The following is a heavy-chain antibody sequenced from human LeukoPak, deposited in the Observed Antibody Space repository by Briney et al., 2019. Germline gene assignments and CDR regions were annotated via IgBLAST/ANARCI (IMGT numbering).Heavy chain of an antibody. V-gene: IGHV4-30-2*01. D-gene: IGHD2-8*01. CDR1: GGSISSGGYY. J-gene: IGHJ5*02. CDR2: IYRSGST. Sequence: PSETLSLTCTVSGGSISSGGYYWSWIRQPPGKGLEWIGYIYRSGSTYYNPSLKSRVTISVDRSKNQFSLKLSSVTAADTAVYYCARARGTLYCTNGVCTGNWFDPWGQGTLVTVSS. CDR3: ARARGTLYCTNGVCTGNWFDP.